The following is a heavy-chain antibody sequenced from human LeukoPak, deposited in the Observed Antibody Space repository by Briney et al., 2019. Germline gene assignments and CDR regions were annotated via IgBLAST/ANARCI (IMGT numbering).Heavy chain of an antibody. CDR3: ARRAGGTDY. CDR1: GGSFSGYY. CDR2: INHSGST. J-gene: IGHJ4*02. D-gene: IGHD3-16*01. V-gene: IGHV4-34*01. Sequence: SETLSLTCAVYGGSFSGYYWSWIRQPPGKGLEWIGEINHSGSTNYNPSLKSRVTISVDTSENQFSLKLSSVTAADTAVYYCARRAGGTDYWGQGTLVTVSS.